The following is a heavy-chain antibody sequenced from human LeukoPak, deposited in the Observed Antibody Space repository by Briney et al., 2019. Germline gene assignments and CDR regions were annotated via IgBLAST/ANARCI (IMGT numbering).Heavy chain of an antibody. CDR3: ARDHRYGGLFDY. J-gene: IGHJ4*02. D-gene: IGHD1-1*01. V-gene: IGHV3-23*01. CDR2: ISGSGGST. Sequence: GGSLRLSCAASGFTFSSYAMSWVRQAPGKGLEWVSAISGSGGSTYYADSVKGRFTISRDNAENSLYLQMNSLRAEDTAVYYCARDHRYGGLFDYWGQGTLVTVSS. CDR1: GFTFSSYA.